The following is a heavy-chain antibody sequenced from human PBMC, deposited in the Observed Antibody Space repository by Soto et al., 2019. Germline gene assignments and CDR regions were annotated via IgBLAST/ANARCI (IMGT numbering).Heavy chain of an antibody. CDR3: AGPVVPTANDWLDT. CDR1: GFTFSTCS. V-gene: IGHV3-48*01. CDR2: ISSTSSTI. Sequence: VQLVESGGGLIQPGGSLRLSCAASGFTFSTCSMNWVRQAPGKGLEWVSYISSTSSTIYYADSVKGRFTISRDNAKNSLYLQMNSLRAEDTAVYYCAGPVVPTANDWLDTWGQGTLVTVSS. J-gene: IGHJ5*02. D-gene: IGHD2-2*01.